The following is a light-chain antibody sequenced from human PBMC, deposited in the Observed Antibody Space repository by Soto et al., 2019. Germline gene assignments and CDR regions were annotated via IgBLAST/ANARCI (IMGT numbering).Light chain of an antibody. CDR2: GAY. Sequence: IVRSQSLATLSLSGGKRTTHSCRASQSVGNNLAWYQQKPGQAPRLLIYGAYTRATGIPARFSGSVSATDFSLSLSSLLSEDFAVYFCQHYNYLSPKTSGQGTKVDIK. V-gene: IGKV3-15*01. CDR1: QSVGNN. J-gene: IGKJ1*01. CDR3: QHYNYLSPKT.